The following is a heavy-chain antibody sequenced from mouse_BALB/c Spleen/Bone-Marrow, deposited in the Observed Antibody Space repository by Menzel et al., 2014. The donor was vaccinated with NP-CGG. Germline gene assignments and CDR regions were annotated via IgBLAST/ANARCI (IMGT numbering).Heavy chain of an antibody. J-gene: IGHJ2*01. Sequence: QVQLQQSGAELVRPGASVKQSCKTSGYTFTSYWINWVKQRPGQGLEWIGNIYPSDNYTNYNQKFKDKATLTVDISSTTAYMQLSSPTSEDSAVYYCTRTYEYFDYWGQGTTLTVSS. CDR2: IYPSDNYT. D-gene: IGHD2-3*01. CDR1: GYTFTSYW. CDR3: TRTYEYFDY. V-gene: IGHV1-69*02.